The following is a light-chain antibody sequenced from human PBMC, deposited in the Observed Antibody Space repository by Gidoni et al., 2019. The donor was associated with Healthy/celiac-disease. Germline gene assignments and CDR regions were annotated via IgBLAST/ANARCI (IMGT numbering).Light chain of an antibody. CDR3: QQYGSSPR. J-gene: IGKJ3*01. Sequence: EIELTQSPGTLSWSPGERATLPCRASQSVSSSYLAWYQQKPGQAPRLLIYGASSRATGIPYRFSGSGSGTDFTLTISRLEPDDFAVYYCQQYGSSPRFGPGTKVDIK. CDR1: QSVSSSY. V-gene: IGKV3-20*01. CDR2: GAS.